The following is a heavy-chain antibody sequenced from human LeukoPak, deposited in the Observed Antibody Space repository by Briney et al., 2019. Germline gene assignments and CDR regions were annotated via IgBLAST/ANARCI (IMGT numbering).Heavy chain of an antibody. D-gene: IGHD2-21*02. CDR1: GYTFTSYG. CDR3: ARDPGERPGPRWHIVVVTPLYYFDY. V-gene: IGHV1-2*02. J-gene: IGHJ4*02. Sequence: ASVKVSCKASGYTFTSYGISWVRQAPGQGLEWMGWINPNSGGTNYAQKFQGRVTMTRDTSISTAYMELSRLRSDDTAVYYCARDPGERPGPRWHIVVVTPLYYFDYWGQGTLVTVSS. CDR2: INPNSGGT.